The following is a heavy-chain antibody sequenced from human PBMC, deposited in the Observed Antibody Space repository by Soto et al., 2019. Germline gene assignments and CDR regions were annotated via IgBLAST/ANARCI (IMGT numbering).Heavy chain of an antibody. V-gene: IGHV4-31*03. CDR1: GGSISSGGYY. Sequence: PSETLSLTCTVSGGSISSGGYYWSWIRQHPGKGLEWIGYIYYSGSTYYNPSLKSRVTISLDTSNNQVSLRLRSVTAADTAVYYCARRIGAERSNIWFDLWGQGALVTVSS. CDR3: ARRIGAERSNIWFDL. CDR2: IYYSGST. D-gene: IGHD6-25*01. J-gene: IGHJ5*02.